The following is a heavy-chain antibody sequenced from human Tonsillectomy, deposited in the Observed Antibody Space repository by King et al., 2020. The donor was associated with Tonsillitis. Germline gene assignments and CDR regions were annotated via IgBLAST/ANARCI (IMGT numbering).Heavy chain of an antibody. CDR3: ARLRRYYDKSGIRSYFDY. Sequence: QLVQSGAGVKKPGESLQISCKGSGYSFTNYWIGWVRQMPGKGLEWIASFYPSDSDCRYNTSFQGQVSVSADKSISTAYLQWDYHKASDTAMYYCARLRRYYDKSGIRSYFDYWGQGTLVTVSS. D-gene: IGHD3-22*01. CDR2: FYPSDSDC. J-gene: IGHJ4*02. V-gene: IGHV5-51*03. CDR1: GYSFTNYW.